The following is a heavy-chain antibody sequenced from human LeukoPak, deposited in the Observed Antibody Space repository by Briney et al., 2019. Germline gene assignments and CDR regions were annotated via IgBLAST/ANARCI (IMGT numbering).Heavy chain of an antibody. CDR3: ARASASAGLRFLEWFPDY. CDR2: ISSNGGST. Sequence: RGSLRLSRVASGFTFSSYAMHWVRQAPGKGLEYVSAISSNGGSTYYANSVKGRFTISRDNSKNTLYLQMGSLRAEDMAVYYCARASASAGLRFLEWFPDYWGQGTLVTVSS. J-gene: IGHJ4*02. CDR1: GFTFSSYA. D-gene: IGHD3-3*01. V-gene: IGHV3-64*01.